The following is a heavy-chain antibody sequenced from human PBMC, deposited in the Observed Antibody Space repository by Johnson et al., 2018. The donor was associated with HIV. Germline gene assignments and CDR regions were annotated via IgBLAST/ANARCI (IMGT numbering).Heavy chain of an antibody. CDR3: ARGDGSSLDAFDI. CDR2: INSDGSST. V-gene: IGHV3-74*02. D-gene: IGHD2-15*01. Sequence: VQLVESGGGVVQPGGSLRLSCAASGFTFSSYGMHWVRQAPGKGLEWVSRINSDGSSTSYADSVKGRFTISRDNAKNTLYLQMNSLRAEDTAVYYCARGDGSSLDAFDIWGQGTMLTVSS. J-gene: IGHJ3*02. CDR1: GFTFSSYG.